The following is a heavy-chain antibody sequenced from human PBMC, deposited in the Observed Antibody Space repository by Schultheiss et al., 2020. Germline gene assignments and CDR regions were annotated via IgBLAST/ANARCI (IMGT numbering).Heavy chain of an antibody. CDR3: AKGRYSGYDCWFDP. V-gene: IGHV3-23*01. Sequence: GGSLRLSCAASGFTFSSYSMNWVRQAPGKGLEWVSAISGSGGSTYYADSVKGRFTISRENAKNSLYLQMNSLRAEDTAVYYCAKGRYSGYDCWFDPWGQGTLVTVSS. J-gene: IGHJ5*02. CDR1: GFTFSSYS. D-gene: IGHD5-12*01. CDR2: ISGSGGST.